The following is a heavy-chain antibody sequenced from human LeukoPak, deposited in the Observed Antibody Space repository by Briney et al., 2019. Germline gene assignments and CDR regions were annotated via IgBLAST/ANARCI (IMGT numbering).Heavy chain of an antibody. J-gene: IGHJ4*02. Sequence: SVKVSCKGTGCTFSSYAISWVRQAPGQGLEWMGGIIPIFGTANYAQKFQGRITSTADESTSTAYMELSSLRSEDTAVYYCAVWFGELGYFDYWGQGTLVTVSS. V-gene: IGHV1-69*13. CDR1: GCTFSSYA. CDR2: IIPIFGTA. D-gene: IGHD3-10*01. CDR3: AVWFGELGYFDY.